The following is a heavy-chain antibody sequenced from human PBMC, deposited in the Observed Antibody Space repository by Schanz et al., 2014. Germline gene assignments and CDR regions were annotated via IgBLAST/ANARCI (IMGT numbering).Heavy chain of an antibody. V-gene: IGHV3-74*02. CDR1: GFSFSDYS. J-gene: IGHJ6*02. CDR2: INSDGSTT. CDR3: ARPLGTNYYYYGLDV. Sequence: EVQLVESGGGLVKPGGSLRLSCAASGFSFSDYSMSWVRQAPGKGLVWVSRINSDGSTTIYADSVKGRFTISRDNAKNTLYLQMNSLRAEDTAVYYCARPLGTNYYYYGLDVWGQGTTVTVSS.